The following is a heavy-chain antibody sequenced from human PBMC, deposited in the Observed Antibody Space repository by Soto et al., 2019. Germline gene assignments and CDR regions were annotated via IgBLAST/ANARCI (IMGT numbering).Heavy chain of an antibody. D-gene: IGHD3-10*01. Sequence: PTETLSLTCTVSGGSISSSSYYWGWIRQPPGKGLEWIGSIYYSGSTYYNPSLKSRVTISVDTSKNQFSLKLSSVTAADTAVYYCGGRVYYYGSGSGGEFDYWGQGTLVTVSS. CDR2: IYYSGST. V-gene: IGHV4-39*01. J-gene: IGHJ4*02. CDR3: GGRVYYYGSGSGGEFDY. CDR1: GGSISSSSYY.